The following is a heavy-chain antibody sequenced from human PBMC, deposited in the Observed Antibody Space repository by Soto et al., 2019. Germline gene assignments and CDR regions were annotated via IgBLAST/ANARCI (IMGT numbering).Heavy chain of an antibody. J-gene: IGHJ6*02. CDR1: GFTFSSYD. D-gene: IGHD6-19*01. V-gene: IGHV3-13*01. CDR2: IGTAGDT. CDR3: ARESSGGYGWAYYYSYGMDV. Sequence: EVQLVESGGGLVQPGGSLRLSCAASGFTFSSYDMHWVRQATGKGLEWVSAIGTAGDTYYPGSVKGRFTISRENAKNCLYLQMTRLRDEDTAVYYCARESSGGYGWAYYYSYGMDVWGQGTTVTVSS.